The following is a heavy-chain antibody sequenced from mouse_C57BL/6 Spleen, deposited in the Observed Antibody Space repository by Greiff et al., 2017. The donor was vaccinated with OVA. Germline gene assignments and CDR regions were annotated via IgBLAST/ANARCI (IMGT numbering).Heavy chain of an antibody. CDR3: ARRKTTVVDDYFDY. J-gene: IGHJ2*01. CDR2: INPNNGGT. Sequence: EVQLQQSGPELVKPGASVKISCKASGYTFTDYYMNWVKQSHGKSLEWIGDINPNNGGTSYNQKFKGKATLTVDKSSSTAYMELRSLTSEDSAVYYCARRKTTVVDDYFDYWGQGTTLTVSS. V-gene: IGHV1-26*01. CDR1: GYTFTDYY. D-gene: IGHD1-1*01.